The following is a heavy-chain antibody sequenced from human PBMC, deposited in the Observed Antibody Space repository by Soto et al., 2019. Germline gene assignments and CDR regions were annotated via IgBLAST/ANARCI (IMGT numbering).Heavy chain of an antibody. D-gene: IGHD6-13*01. J-gene: IGHJ4*02. V-gene: IGHV3-73*01. CDR2: IRSKANSYAT. CDR1: GFTFSGSA. CDR3: RKTGEAAAADY. Sequence: GGSLRLSCAASGFTFSGSAMHWVRQASGKGLEWVGRIRSKANSYATAYAASVKGRFTISRDDSKNTAYLQMNSLKTEDPAVYYCRKTGEAAAADYWGQGTLVTVSS.